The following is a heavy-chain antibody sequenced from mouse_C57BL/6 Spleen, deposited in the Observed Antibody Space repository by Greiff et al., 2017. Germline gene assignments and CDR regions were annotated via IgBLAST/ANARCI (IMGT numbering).Heavy chain of an antibody. V-gene: IGHV1-81*01. CDR1: GYTFTSYG. J-gene: IGHJ4*01. Sequence: VQLQQSGAELARPGASVTLSCKASGYTFTSYGISWVKQRTGQGLEWIGEIYPRSGNTYYNEKFKGKATLTADKSSSTAYMELRSLTSEDSAVYFCARDPVVAGDYYAMDYWGQGTSVTVSS. D-gene: IGHD1-1*01. CDR3: ARDPVVAGDYYAMDY. CDR2: IYPRSGNT.